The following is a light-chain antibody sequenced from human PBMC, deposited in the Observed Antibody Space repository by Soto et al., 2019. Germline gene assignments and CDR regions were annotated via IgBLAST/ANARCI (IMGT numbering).Light chain of an antibody. V-gene: IGLV4-69*01. Sequence: QLVLTQSPSASASLGASVKLTCTLSSGHSSYAIAWHQQQPEKGPRYLMKLNSDGSHSKGDGIPDRFSGSSSAAERYLTISSLQSEDEADYDCQTWGTGTYVVFGGGTKLTVL. CDR2: LNSDGSH. CDR1: SGHSSYA. J-gene: IGLJ2*01. CDR3: QTWGTGTYVV.